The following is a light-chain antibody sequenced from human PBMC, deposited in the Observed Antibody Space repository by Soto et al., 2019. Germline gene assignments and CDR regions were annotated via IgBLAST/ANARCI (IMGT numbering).Light chain of an antibody. J-gene: IGKJ5*01. V-gene: IGKV3-15*01. CDR1: QSVSSN. Sequence: EIVMTQSPATLSVSPGERATLSCRASQSVSSNLTWYQQKPGQAPRVLIYGASTRATGIPARFSGSGSGTDFTLTISSLEPEDFAVYYCQQYGSSPSITFGQGTRLEIK. CDR3: QQYGSSPSIT. CDR2: GAS.